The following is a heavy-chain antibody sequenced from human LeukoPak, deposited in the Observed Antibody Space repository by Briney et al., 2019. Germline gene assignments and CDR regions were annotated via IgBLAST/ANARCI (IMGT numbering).Heavy chain of an antibody. CDR3: ATGQYSYGSKY. Sequence: SETLSLTCTVSGGSISSYYWSWIRQPAGKGLEWIGRIYTSGSTNYNPSLSSRLTISLDTSKNQFSLKLNSVTAADTALYYCATGQYSYGSKYWGQGALVTVSS. CDR1: GGSISSYY. D-gene: IGHD4/OR15-4a*01. CDR2: IYTSGST. V-gene: IGHV4-4*07. J-gene: IGHJ4*02.